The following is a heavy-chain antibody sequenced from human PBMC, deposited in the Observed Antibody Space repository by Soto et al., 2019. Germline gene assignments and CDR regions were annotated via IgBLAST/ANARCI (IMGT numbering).Heavy chain of an antibody. D-gene: IGHD2-15*01. CDR3: ARPASGGSRDAFDV. J-gene: IGHJ3*01. V-gene: IGHV5-10-1*01. CDR1: GYKFTTFW. CDR2: IDPTDSFT. Sequence: PGESLKISCKASGYKFTTFWLNWVRLTPGKGLEWLGRIDPTDSFTNYSPPFEGHVTISVDRSISTAYLQWNSLQASDTAIYYCARPASGGSRDAFDVWGQGTTVTVSS.